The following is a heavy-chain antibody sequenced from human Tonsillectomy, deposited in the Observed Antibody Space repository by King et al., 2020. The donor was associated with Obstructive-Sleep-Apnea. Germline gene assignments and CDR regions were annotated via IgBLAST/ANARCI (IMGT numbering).Heavy chain of an antibody. Sequence: VQLVESGGGLVKPGGSLRLSCAASGFTFSSYSMNLCRQAPGKGLEWVSSISISSIYIYYADSVNGRFTISRDNAKNSLYLQMNSLTAEDTAVYYCAKANGSGSYWHWGQGTLVTVSS. J-gene: IGHJ4*02. CDR3: AKANGSGSYWH. CDR2: ISISSIYI. V-gene: IGHV3-21*01. CDR1: GFTFSSYS. D-gene: IGHD3-10*01.